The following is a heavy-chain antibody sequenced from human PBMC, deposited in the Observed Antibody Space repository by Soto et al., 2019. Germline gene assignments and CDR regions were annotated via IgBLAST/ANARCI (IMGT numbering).Heavy chain of an antibody. V-gene: IGHV4-59*08. D-gene: IGHD3-3*01. Sequence: SQTLSLTCPVSGGSISSYYWSWIRQPPGKGLEWIGYIYYSGSTNYNPSLKSRVTISVDTSKNQFSLKLSSVTAADTAVYYCARQIYDFWSGYYDYWGQGTLVTVSS. CDR1: GGSISSYY. J-gene: IGHJ4*02. CDR2: IYYSGST. CDR3: ARQIYDFWSGYYDY.